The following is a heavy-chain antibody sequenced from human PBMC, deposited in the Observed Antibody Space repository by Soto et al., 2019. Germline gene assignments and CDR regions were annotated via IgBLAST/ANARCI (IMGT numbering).Heavy chain of an antibody. Sequence: KPSETLSLTCTVSGGSISSGGYYWSWIRQHPGKGLEWIGYIYYSGSTCYNPSLKSRVTISVDTSKNQFSLKLSSVTAADTAVYYCARADYYGSGNHDYYYYYGMDVWGQGTMVTVSS. CDR1: GGSISSGGYY. J-gene: IGHJ6*02. CDR2: IYYSGST. CDR3: ARADYYGSGNHDYYYYYGMDV. D-gene: IGHD3-10*01. V-gene: IGHV4-31*03.